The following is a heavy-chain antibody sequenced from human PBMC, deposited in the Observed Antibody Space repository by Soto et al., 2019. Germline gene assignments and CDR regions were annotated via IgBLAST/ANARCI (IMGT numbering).Heavy chain of an antibody. Sequence: QVQLVQSGAEEKKPGASVKVSCKASGYTFTSYAMHWVRQAPGQRLEWMGWINAGNGNTKYSQKFQGRVTITRDTSASTAYMELSSLRPEATVVYYGARAPSWCSFDLGGRGTLVPVSS. CDR2: INAGNGNT. CDR3: ARAPSWCSFDL. D-gene: IGHD2-8*01. CDR1: GYTFTSYA. J-gene: IGHJ2*01. V-gene: IGHV1-3*05.